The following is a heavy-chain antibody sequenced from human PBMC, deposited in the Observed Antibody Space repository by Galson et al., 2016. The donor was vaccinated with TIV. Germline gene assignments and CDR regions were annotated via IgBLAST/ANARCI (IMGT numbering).Heavy chain of an antibody. CDR2: IKDDGSDN. CDR1: GFAFSNYW. Sequence: SLRLSCAASGFAFSNYWMSWVRQAPGKGLEWVANIKDDGSDNNYVDSVWGRFTISRDSAKNSPFLQINSLRVEDTAVYYCAREIPGGTTDLDCWGQGTLVTVSS. V-gene: IGHV3-7*01. J-gene: IGHJ4*02. CDR3: AREIPGGTTDLDC. D-gene: IGHD1-14*01.